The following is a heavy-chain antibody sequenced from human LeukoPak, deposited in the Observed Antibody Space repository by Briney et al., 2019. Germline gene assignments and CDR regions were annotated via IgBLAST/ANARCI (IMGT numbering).Heavy chain of an antibody. CDR1: GFTFSSYSM. J-gene: IGHJ6*03. CDR2: IYHSGST. CDR3: ARVKAKRFGELSGRYHMDV. V-gene: IGHV4-4*02. Sequence: GSLRLSCAASGFTFSSYSMNWVRQPPGKGLEWIGEIYHSGSTKYNPSLKSRVIMSVDKSKNQFSLKVSSVTAADTAVYYCARVKAKRFGELSGRYHMDVWGKGTTVTVSS. D-gene: IGHD3-10*01.